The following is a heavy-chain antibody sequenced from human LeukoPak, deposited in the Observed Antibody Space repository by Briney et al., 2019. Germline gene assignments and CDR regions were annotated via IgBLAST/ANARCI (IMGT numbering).Heavy chain of an antibody. CDR1: GFTFSSYV. CDR2: ISYDGSNK. J-gene: IGHJ4*02. Sequence: GRSLRLSCAASGFTFSSYVMHWVRQAPGKGLEWVAVISYDGSNKYYADSVKGRFTISRDNSKNTLYLQMNSLRAEDTAVYYCARDADQVLTGPHSPIDYWGQGTLVTVSS. V-gene: IGHV3-30-3*01. CDR3: ARDADQVLTGPHSPIDY. D-gene: IGHD3-9*01.